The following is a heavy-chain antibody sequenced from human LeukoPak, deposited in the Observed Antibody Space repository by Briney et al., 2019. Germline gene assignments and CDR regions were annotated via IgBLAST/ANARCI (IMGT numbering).Heavy chain of an antibody. CDR1: GGSISPYH. CDR3: ARSIAAAGWFDP. CDR2: IYYSGS. Sequence: SETLSLTCTVSGGSISPYHWSWIRQPPGKGLEWMGYIYYSGSNYNPSLKSRDTISIDTSKNQFSLKLSSVTAADTAVYYCARSIAAAGWFDPWGQGTLVTVSS. D-gene: IGHD6-13*01. J-gene: IGHJ5*02. V-gene: IGHV4-59*08.